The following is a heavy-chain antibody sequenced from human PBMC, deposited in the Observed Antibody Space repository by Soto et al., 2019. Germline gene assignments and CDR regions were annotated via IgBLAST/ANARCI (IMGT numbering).Heavy chain of an antibody. D-gene: IGHD3-16*02. J-gene: IGHJ4*02. CDR2: ISAYNGNT. Sequence: ASVKVSCKASGYTFTSYGISWVRQAPGQGLEWMGWISAYNGNTNYAQKLQGRVTMTIDTSTSTAYMELRSLRSDDTAVYYCARDPYYDYVWGSYRQFDYWGQGTLVTVSS. CDR1: GYTFTSYG. CDR3: ARDPYYDYVWGSYRQFDY. V-gene: IGHV1-18*01.